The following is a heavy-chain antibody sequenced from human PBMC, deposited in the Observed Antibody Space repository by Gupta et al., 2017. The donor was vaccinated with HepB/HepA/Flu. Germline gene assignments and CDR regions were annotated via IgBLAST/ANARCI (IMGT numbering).Heavy chain of an antibody. CDR2: ISYDGSNK. V-gene: IGHV3-30-3*01. CDR1: GFTFSSYA. D-gene: IGHD3-3*01. Sequence: QVQLVESGGGVVQPGRSLRLSCAASGFTFSSYALHWVRPAPGKGLEWVAVISYDGSNKYYGDSVKGRFTISRDNSKNTLYLQMNSLRAEDTAVYYCARSQAIFGVVIRPYAFDIWGQGTMVTVSS. J-gene: IGHJ3*02. CDR3: ARSQAIFGVVIRPYAFDI.